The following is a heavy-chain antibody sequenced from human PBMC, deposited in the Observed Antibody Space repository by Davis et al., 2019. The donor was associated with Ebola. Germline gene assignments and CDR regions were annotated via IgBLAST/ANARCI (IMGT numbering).Heavy chain of an antibody. CDR2: IIPIFGTA. CDR3: ATGASTTGISYYYGMDV. V-gene: IGHV1-69*13. J-gene: IGHJ6*02. Sequence: AASVKVSCKASGGTFSSYAISWVRQAPGQGLEWMGGIIPIFGTANYAQKFQGRVTITADESTSTAYMELSSLRSEDTAVYYCATGASTTGISYYYGMDVWGQGTTVTVSS. CDR1: GGTFSSYA. D-gene: IGHD1-1*01.